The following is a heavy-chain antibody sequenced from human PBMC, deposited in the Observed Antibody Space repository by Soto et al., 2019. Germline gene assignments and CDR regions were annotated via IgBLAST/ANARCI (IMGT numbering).Heavy chain of an antibody. CDR2: ISYDGSNK. CDR1: GFTFSSYA. CDR3: ARVRGGVYYYYGMDV. J-gene: IGHJ6*02. D-gene: IGHD3-16*01. Sequence: QVQLVESGGGVVQPGRSLRLSCAASGFTFSSYAMHWVRQAPGKGLEWVAVISYDGSNKHYADSVKGRFTISRDNSKNRVYLQMNSLRAEDTAVYYCARVRGGVYYYYGMDVWGQGTTVNVSS. V-gene: IGHV3-30*04.